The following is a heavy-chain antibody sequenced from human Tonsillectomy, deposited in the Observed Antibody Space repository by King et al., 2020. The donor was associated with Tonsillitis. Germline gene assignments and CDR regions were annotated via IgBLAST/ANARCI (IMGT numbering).Heavy chain of an antibody. V-gene: IGHV3-49*05. CDR3: TIRSYGYYFDY. D-gene: IGHD4-17*01. CDR2: IRSKAYGGTT. CDR1: GFTFGDYA. Sequence: VQLVESGGGLVKPGRSLRLSCTASGFTFGDYAMSWFRQAPGKGLEWVGFIRSKAYGGTTEYAASVKGRFTISRDDSKSIAYLQMNSLKTEDPAVYYCTIRSYGYYFDYWGQGTLVTVSS. J-gene: IGHJ4*02.